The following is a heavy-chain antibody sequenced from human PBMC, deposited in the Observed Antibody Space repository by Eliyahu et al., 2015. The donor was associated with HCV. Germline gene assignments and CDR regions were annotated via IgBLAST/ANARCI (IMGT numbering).Heavy chain of an antibody. CDR1: GFAFGTYD. CDR3: VRGGELPHWYFDF. Sequence: EVQLVESGGGLVQPGGSLRLSCAASGFAFGTYDMHWVRQPTGKGLEWVSGIGIAGDTYYPGSVKGRFSIFRENAKNSLYLQMNSLRVGDTAIYYCVRGGELPHWYFDFWGRGTLVTVSS. J-gene: IGHJ2*01. CDR2: IGIAGDT. V-gene: IGHV3-13*04. D-gene: IGHD1-26*01.